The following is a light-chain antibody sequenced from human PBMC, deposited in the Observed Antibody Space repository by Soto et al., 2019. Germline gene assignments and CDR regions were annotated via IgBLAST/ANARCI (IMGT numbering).Light chain of an antibody. CDR3: QHYNVWPS. CDR1: QSVSSN. Sequence: EIVMTQSPATLSVSPGERATLSCRASQSVSSNLAWYQHKPGQAPRLLIYDASTRATGIPARFSGSGSGTEFTLTISSLQSEDFAVYYCQHYNVWPSFGLGTKVEIK. CDR2: DAS. V-gene: IGKV3-15*01. J-gene: IGKJ1*01.